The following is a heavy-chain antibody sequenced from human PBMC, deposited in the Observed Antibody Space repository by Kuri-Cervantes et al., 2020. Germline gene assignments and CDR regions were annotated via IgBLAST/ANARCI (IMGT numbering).Heavy chain of an antibody. CDR3: ARDRIVVVAGVVPTYNYYGMDV. CDR2: ISVYNGDT. Sequence: ASVKVSCKAAGFIFSNSGISWVRQAPGQGLEWMGWISVYNGDTNYAQKVQGRVTMTTDRSTRTAYMELRNLRPDDTAVYYCARDRIVVVAGVVPTYNYYGMDVWGQGTTVTVSS. CDR1: GFIFSNSG. D-gene: IGHD2-2*01. J-gene: IGHJ6*02. V-gene: IGHV1-18*01.